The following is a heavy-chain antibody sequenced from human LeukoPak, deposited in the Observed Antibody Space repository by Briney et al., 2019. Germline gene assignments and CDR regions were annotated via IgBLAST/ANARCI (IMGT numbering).Heavy chain of an antibody. CDR3: AKTPRDGYNVVVFDFDY. J-gene: IGHJ4*02. CDR2: ISGSGGST. CDR1: GFTFSSYA. D-gene: IGHD5-24*01. Sequence: QPGGSLRLSCAAPGFTFSSYAMRWVRQAPGEGLERVSPISGSGGSTYYADSVKGRFTISRDNSKNTQYLQMNSMRAEDTAVYYCAKTPRDGYNVVVFDFDYWGQGTLVTVSS. V-gene: IGHV3-23*01.